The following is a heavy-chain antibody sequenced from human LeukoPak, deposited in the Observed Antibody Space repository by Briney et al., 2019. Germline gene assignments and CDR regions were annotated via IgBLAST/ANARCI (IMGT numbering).Heavy chain of an antibody. CDR1: GFTFSSYG. CDR3: AKRTVAAPFDY. J-gene: IGHJ4*02. Sequence: PGGSLRLSCAASGFTFSSYGMHWVRQAPGKGLEWVAVISYDGSNKYYADSVKGRFTISRDNSKNTLYLQMNSLRAEDTAVYYCAKRTVAAPFDYWGQGTLVTVSS. V-gene: IGHV3-30*18. CDR2: ISYDGSNK. D-gene: IGHD2-15*01.